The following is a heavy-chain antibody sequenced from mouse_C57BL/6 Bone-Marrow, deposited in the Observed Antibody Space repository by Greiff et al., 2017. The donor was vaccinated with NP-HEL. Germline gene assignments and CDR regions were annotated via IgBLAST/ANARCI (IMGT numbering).Heavy chain of an antibody. CDR1: GYTFTSYW. CDR3: AMGAIVISPYYYAMDY. V-gene: IGHV1-74*01. J-gene: IGHJ4*01. Sequence: VQLQQPGAELVKPGASVKVSCKASGYTFTSYWMHWVKQRPGQGLEWIGRIHPSDSDTNYNQKFKGKATLTVDKSSSTAYMQLSSLTSEDSAVYYCAMGAIVISPYYYAMDYWGQGTSVTVSS. CDR2: IHPSDSDT. D-gene: IGHD2-5*01.